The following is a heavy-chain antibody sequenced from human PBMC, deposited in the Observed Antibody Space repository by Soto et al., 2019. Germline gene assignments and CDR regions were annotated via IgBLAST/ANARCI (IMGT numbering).Heavy chain of an antibody. J-gene: IGHJ4*02. V-gene: IGHV3-49*03. CDR3: TRENRPVELIKYCSGGSCSLDY. Sequence: GGSLRLSCPASGFTFGDYAMSWFRQAPGKGLEWVGFIRSKAYGGTTEYAASVKGRFTISRDDSKSIAYLQMNSLKTEDTAVYYCTRENRPVELIKYCSGGSCSLDYWGQGTLVTVSS. CDR2: IRSKAYGGTT. D-gene: IGHD2-15*01. CDR1: GFTFGDYA.